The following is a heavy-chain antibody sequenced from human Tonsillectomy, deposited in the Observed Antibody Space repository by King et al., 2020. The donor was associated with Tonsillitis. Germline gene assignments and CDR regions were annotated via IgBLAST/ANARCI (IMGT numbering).Heavy chain of an antibody. Sequence: VQLVESGGGLIQPGGSLRLSCAASGFTFSSYAMNWVRQAPGKGLEWVSGISGSGGSTYYADSVEGRFAISRDNSKNTLYPQMNSLRAEDTAVYYCAKDRDFWSPHGMDVWGQGTTVTVSS. CDR1: GFTFSSYA. V-gene: IGHV3-23*04. CDR3: AKDRDFWSPHGMDV. CDR2: ISGSGGST. J-gene: IGHJ6*02. D-gene: IGHD3-3*01.